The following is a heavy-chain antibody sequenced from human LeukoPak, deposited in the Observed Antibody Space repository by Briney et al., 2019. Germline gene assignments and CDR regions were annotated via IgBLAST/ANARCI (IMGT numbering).Heavy chain of an antibody. J-gene: IGHJ4*02. CDR1: GFTFSNYS. V-gene: IGHV3-21*01. D-gene: IGHD3-22*01. CDR2: ISSSSSHT. CDR3: AKLILISADD. Sequence: GGSLRLSCVGSGFTFSNYSMNWVRQAPGKGLEWVSSISSSSSHTYYADSVKGRFTISRDNVKNAVYLQMNSLTADDTAVYYCAKLILISADDWGQGTLVSVSS.